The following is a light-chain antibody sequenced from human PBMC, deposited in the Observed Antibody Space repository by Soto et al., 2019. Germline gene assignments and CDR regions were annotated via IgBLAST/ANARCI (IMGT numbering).Light chain of an antibody. Sequence: EIVMTHSPATLSVSPGERATLSCRASQSVSNNLAWYPQKPGQAPRLLIYGASTRATAIPARFSGSGSGTECTLTISSLQSEDFAVYFCQPYDNWPYTFGQGTKLEIK. CDR2: GAS. CDR1: QSVSNN. J-gene: IGKJ2*01. V-gene: IGKV3-15*01. CDR3: QPYDNWPYT.